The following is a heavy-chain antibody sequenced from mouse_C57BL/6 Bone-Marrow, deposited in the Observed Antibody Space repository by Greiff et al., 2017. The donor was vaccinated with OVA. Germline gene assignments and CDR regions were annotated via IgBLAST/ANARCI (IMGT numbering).Heavy chain of an antibody. Sequence: EVKLMESGGGLVQSGRSLRLSCATSGFTFSDFYMEWVRQAPGKGLEWIAASRNKANDYTTEYSASVKGRFIVSRDTSQSILYLQMNALRAEDTAIYYCARDAGGSSFNWYFDVWGTGTTVTVSS. J-gene: IGHJ1*03. D-gene: IGHD1-1*01. CDR3: ARDAGGSSFNWYFDV. V-gene: IGHV7-1*01. CDR1: GFTFSDFY. CDR2: SRNKANDYTT.